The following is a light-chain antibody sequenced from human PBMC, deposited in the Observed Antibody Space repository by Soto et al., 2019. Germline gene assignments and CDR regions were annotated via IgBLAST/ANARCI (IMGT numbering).Light chain of an antibody. J-gene: IGKJ2*01. Sequence: DIQMTQSPSSLSASVGDRVTITCQASQDISNYLNWYQQKSGKAPNLLIYDASDLEPGVPSRLSGSGSGTNFSFTISSLQPEDIGTYYCQQYNNVPYTFGQGTKLEIK. CDR1: QDISNY. V-gene: IGKV1-33*01. CDR3: QQYNNVPYT. CDR2: DAS.